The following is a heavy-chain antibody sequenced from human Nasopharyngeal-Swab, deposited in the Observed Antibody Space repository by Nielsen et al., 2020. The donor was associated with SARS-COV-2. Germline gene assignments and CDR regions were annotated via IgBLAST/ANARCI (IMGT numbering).Heavy chain of an antibody. CDR3: ARAPLAVAGTIGDWFDP. Sequence: WVRQAPEQRLEWMGWINAGNGNTKYSQKFQGRVTITRDTSASTAYMELSSLRSEDTAVYYCARAPLAVAGTIGDWFDPWGQGTLVTVS. V-gene: IGHV1-3*01. J-gene: IGHJ5*02. D-gene: IGHD6-19*01. CDR2: INAGNGNT.